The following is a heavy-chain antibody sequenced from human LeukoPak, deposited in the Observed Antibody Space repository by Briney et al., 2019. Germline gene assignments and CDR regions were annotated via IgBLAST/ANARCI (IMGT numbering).Heavy chain of an antibody. CDR1: GFTFSSYW. Sequence: GGSLRLSCAASGFTFSSYWMSWVRQAPGKGLEWVANIKQDGSEKYYVDSVKGRFTISRDNAKNSLYLQMNSLRAEDTAVYYCARGAKTYYDFWSGYYNGGYYYYYMDVWGKGTTVTVSS. CDR3: ARGAKTYYDFWSGYYNGGYYYYYMDV. D-gene: IGHD3-3*01. CDR2: IKQDGSEK. V-gene: IGHV3-7*01. J-gene: IGHJ6*03.